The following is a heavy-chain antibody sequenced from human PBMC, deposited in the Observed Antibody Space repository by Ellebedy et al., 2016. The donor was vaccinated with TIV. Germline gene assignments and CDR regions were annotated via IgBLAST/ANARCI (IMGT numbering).Heavy chain of an antibody. Sequence: ASVKVSCKASGGTFNSYAISWVRQAPGQGLEWMGVIVPIYGTVNYAQKFQGRLTITADESTGTASMELSSLTSDDTAIYYCARIRDGYNHYYYYGLDVWGQGTTVTVSS. CDR3: ARIRDGYNHYYYYGLDV. CDR1: GGTFNSYA. J-gene: IGHJ6*02. D-gene: IGHD5-24*01. V-gene: IGHV1-69*13. CDR2: IVPIYGTV.